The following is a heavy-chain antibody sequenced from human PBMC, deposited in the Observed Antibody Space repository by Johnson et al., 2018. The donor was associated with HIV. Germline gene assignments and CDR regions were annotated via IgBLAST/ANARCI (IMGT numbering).Heavy chain of an antibody. CDR1: GFTFTNYW. CDR2: VNNDGGDT. J-gene: IGHJ3*02. D-gene: IGHD1-1*01. CDR3: ARGYTWNDVSI. Sequence: VQLVESGGGLVQPGGSLRLSCAVSGFTFTNYWMHWVRQAPGKGLVWVSRVNNDGGDTIYADSVKGRFTISSDNFTNTLYLQMNSLRTDHTAVYYCARGYTWNDVSIWGQGTMVTVSS. V-gene: IGHV3-74*02.